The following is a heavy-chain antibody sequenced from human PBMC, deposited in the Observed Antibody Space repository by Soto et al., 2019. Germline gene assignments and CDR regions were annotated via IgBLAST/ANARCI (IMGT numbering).Heavy chain of an antibody. CDR2: IGYDGNNK. Sequence: QVQRLESGGGWVQPGRSLRLSCEATGFSFTTYGMHWVRQAPGKGLEWVAVIGYDGNNKYYADSVEGRFTISRDNSKNTVYLQMKSLRADDTAVYYCARGGLTGIVGIFGIPLDIWGHGTVVTVSS. D-gene: IGHD2-21*01. CDR3: ARGGLTGIVGIFGIPLDI. J-gene: IGHJ3*02. CDR1: GFSFTTYG. V-gene: IGHV3-33*01.